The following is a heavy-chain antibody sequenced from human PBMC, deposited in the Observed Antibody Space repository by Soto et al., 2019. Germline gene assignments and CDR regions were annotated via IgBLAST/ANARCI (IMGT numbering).Heavy chain of an antibody. V-gene: IGHV4-34*01. CDR1: AGSFSHYY. CDR3: ARGGSSDWQVALDV. CDR2: IKHSGSS. J-gene: IGHJ3*01. D-gene: IGHD6-19*01. Sequence: TSETLSLTCAVYAGSFSHYYCNWIRQSPWKGLEWIGKIKHSGSSNYNPSLRSRVSISVDMSKNQFSLRLTSVTAADTAVYYCARGGSSDWQVALDVWGQGTMVAVSS.